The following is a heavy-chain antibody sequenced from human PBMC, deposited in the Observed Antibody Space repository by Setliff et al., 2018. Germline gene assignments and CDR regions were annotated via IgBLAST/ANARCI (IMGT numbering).Heavy chain of an antibody. CDR1: GRSVSRDSDF. V-gene: IGHV4-61*09. Sequence: PSETLSLTCTVSGRSVSRDSDFWNWIRRSAGNKLEWIGHIYSSGSTEYNPSLKSRATMSIDASKNQLSLKLGSVTAADSAIYYCARQVDTPMAPIDYWGQGTLVTVS. J-gene: IGHJ4*02. D-gene: IGHD5-18*01. CDR3: ARQVDTPMAPIDY. CDR2: IYSSGST.